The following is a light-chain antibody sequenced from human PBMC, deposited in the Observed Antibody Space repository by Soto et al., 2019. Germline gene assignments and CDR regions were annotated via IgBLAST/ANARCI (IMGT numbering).Light chain of an antibody. Sequence: DIQLTQSPSFLSASVGDRVTITCRASQGINSYLAWYQQKPGKVPKLLIYAASTLQSGVPSRFSGSGSGTEFTLTISSLQPEDFATYYCQQINPYPITFGQGTRLEI. V-gene: IGKV1-9*01. CDR2: AAS. CDR1: QGINSY. CDR3: QQINPYPIT. J-gene: IGKJ5*01.